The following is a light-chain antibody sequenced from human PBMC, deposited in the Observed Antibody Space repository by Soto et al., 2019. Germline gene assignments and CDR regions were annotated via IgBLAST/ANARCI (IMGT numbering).Light chain of an antibody. CDR3: QEYHTYRWT. V-gene: IGKV1-5*01. CDR1: ESISNW. CDR2: DAS. J-gene: IGKJ1*01. Sequence: DIQMTQSPSTLSASVGDRVTMTCRANESISNWLAWYQQKPGKAPKLLMYDASTLDSGVPSRFSGSGSGTEFTLTISGLQPDDFATYYCQEYHTYRWTFGQGTKVDIK.